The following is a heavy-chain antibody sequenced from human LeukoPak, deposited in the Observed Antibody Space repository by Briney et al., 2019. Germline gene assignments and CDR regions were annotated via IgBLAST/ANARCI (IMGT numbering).Heavy chain of an antibody. CDR2: ISGSSGCT. J-gene: IGHJ4*02. V-gene: IGHV3-23*01. Sequence: GGSLRLSCAASGLTFSSDAMGWVRQAPGKGLEWVSSISGSSGCTYYADSVNGRFTISRDNSRNTLYLQMNSLRAEDTAVYYCAKIDFPPNCWGQGTLVTVSS. CDR1: GLTFSSDA. CDR3: AKIDFPPNC.